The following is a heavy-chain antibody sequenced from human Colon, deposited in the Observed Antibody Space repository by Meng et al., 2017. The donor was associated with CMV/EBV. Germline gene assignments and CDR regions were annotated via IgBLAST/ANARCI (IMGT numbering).Heavy chain of an antibody. CDR3: ARELVATSIYYYYGMDV. V-gene: IGHV3-48*04. Sequence: GESLKISCAASGFTFSSYSMNWVRQAPGKGLEWVSYISSSSSTIYYADSVKGRFTISRDNAKNSLYLQMSSLRAEDTAVYYCARELVATSIYYYYGMDVWGQGTTVTVSS. D-gene: IGHD5-12*01. J-gene: IGHJ6*02. CDR1: GFTFSSYS. CDR2: ISSSSSTI.